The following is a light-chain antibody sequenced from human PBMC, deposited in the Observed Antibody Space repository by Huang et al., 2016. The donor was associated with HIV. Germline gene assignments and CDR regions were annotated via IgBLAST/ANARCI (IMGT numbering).Light chain of an antibody. CDR1: QGISSA. Sequence: AIQLTQSPSSLSASVGDRVTITCRASQGISSALAWYQQKPGKAPKLLIYEASSLESGVPSRFSGSGSGIDFTLTISSLQPEDFATYYCQQFNNYLTFGQGTRLEIK. J-gene: IGKJ5*01. CDR2: EAS. V-gene: IGKV1D-13*01. CDR3: QQFNNYLT.